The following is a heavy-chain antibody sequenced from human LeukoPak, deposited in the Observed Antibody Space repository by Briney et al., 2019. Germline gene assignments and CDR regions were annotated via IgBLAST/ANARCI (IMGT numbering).Heavy chain of an antibody. Sequence: SGPTLVKPTQTLTLTCSFSGFSLSTSGVALGWIRQPPGWALEWLAVTYWNDDERYSPYLKSRLTSTRDTSKNQVVLTMTNMDPVDTDKYYCAHGVVAAGNHHFDYWGQGTLVTVSS. J-gene: IGHJ4*02. CDR3: AHGVVAAGNHHFDY. CDR2: TYWNDDE. D-gene: IGHD6-25*01. V-gene: IGHV2-5*01. CDR1: GFSLSTSGVA.